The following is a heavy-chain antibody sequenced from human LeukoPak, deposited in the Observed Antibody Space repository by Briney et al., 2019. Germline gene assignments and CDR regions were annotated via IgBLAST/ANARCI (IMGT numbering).Heavy chain of an antibody. J-gene: IGHJ4*02. D-gene: IGHD3-3*01. CDR3: ARIDFWSGYLHFDY. Sequence: GGSLRLSCAASGFTFSSYAMSWVRQAPGKGLEWVSAISGSGGSTYYADSVKGRFTISRDNSKNTLYLQMNSLRAEDTAVYYCARIDFWSGYLHFDYWGQGTLVTVSS. V-gene: IGHV3-23*01. CDR1: GFTFSSYA. CDR2: ISGSGGST.